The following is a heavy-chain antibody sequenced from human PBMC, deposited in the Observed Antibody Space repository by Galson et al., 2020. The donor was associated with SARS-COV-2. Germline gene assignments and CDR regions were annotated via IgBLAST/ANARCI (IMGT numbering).Heavy chain of an antibody. CDR2: IKSKTDGGTT. CDR3: TTDSYYYDSSGYPNDAFDN. D-gene: IGHD3-22*01. CDR1: GFTFSNAW. V-gene: IGHV3-15*01. Sequence: GESLKISCAASGFTFSNAWMSWVRQAPGKGLEWVGRIKSKTDGGTTDYAAPVKGRFTISRDDSKNTLYLQMNSLKTEDTAVYYCTTDSYYYDSSGYPNDAFDNWGQGTMVTVSS. J-gene: IGHJ3*02.